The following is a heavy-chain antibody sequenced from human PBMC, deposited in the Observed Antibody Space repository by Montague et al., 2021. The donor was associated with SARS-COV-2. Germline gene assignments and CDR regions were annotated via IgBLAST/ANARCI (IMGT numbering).Heavy chain of an antibody. CDR1: GDSIRTNY. D-gene: IGHD3-22*01. J-gene: IGHJ6*02. CDR3: ARDSDYYDSSAGYYYGMDV. CDR2: IYYSGST. V-gene: IGHV4-59*01. Sequence: SETLSLTCTVSGDSIRTNYWSWIRQPPGKGLEWIGYIYYSGSTNYNPSLKSRVTISVDTSKNQFSLKLSSVTAADTAVYYCARDSDYYDSSAGYYYGMDVWGQGTTVTVSS.